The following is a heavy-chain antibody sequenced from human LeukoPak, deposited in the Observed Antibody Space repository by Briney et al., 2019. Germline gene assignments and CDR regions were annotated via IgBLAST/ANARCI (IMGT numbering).Heavy chain of an antibody. D-gene: IGHD6-13*01. CDR1: GFTFSSYA. CDR3: TRRSSAAGRQYFDY. J-gene: IGHJ4*02. CDR2: ISGSGGST. Sequence: GGSLRLSCAASGFTFSSYAMSWVRQAPGKGLEWVSAISGSGGSTYYADSVKGRFTISRDNSKNTLYLQMNSLKTEDTAVYYCTRRSSAAGRQYFDYWGQGTLVTVSS. V-gene: IGHV3-23*01.